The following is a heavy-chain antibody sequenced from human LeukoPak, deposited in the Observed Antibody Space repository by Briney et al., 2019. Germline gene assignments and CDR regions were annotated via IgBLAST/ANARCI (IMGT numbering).Heavy chain of an antibody. V-gene: IGHV4-34*01. D-gene: IGHD6-13*01. CDR1: GGSFSGYY. J-gene: IGHJ5*02. Sequence: SETLSLTCAVYGGSFSGYYWSWIRQPPGKGLEWIGEVNHSGSTNYNPSLKSRVTILVDTSKNQFSLKLSSVTAADTAVYYCARAAAAAKSWFDPWGQGTLVTVSS. CDR2: VNHSGST. CDR3: ARAAAAAKSWFDP.